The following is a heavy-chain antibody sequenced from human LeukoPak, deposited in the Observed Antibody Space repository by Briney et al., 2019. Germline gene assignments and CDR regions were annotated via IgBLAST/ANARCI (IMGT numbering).Heavy chain of an antibody. Sequence: GGSLRLSCAASGFTFSDYYMSWIRQAPGKGLEWVSYISSSGSTIYYADSVKGRFTISRDNAKNSLYLQMNSLRAEDTAVYYCAREGVVVVAAIYYYYYMDVWGKGTTVTVSS. J-gene: IGHJ6*03. V-gene: IGHV3-11*04. CDR3: AREGVVVVAAIYYYYYMDV. D-gene: IGHD2-15*01. CDR2: ISSSGSTI. CDR1: GFTFSDYY.